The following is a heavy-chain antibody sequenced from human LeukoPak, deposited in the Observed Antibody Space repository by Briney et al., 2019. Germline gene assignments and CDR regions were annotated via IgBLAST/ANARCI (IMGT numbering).Heavy chain of an antibody. J-gene: IGHJ4*02. Sequence: PSETLSLTCTVSGGSISSSSYYWGWIRQRPGKGLEWIGSIYYSGSTYYNPSLKSRVTISVDTSKNQFSLKLSSVTAADTAVYYCAGVPRTPSGYSSGWYRIFDYWGQGTLVTVSS. CDR1: GGSISSSSYY. D-gene: IGHD6-19*01. CDR2: IYYSGST. CDR3: AGVPRTPSGYSSGWYRIFDY. V-gene: IGHV4-39*01.